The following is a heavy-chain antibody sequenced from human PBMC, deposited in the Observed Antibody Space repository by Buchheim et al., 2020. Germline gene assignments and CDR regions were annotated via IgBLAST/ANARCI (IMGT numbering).Heavy chain of an antibody. CDR1: GFTFSSYS. CDR3: ARSPPIAMGAFDI. Sequence: EVQLVESGGGLVQPGGSLRLSCAASGFTFSSYSMNWVRQTPGKGLEWVSYISSSSSTTYYADSVKGRFTISRDNAKNSLYLQMNSLRAEDTAVYYCARSPPIAMGAFDIWGQGT. D-gene: IGHD2-21*01. J-gene: IGHJ3*02. V-gene: IGHV3-48*01. CDR2: ISSSSSTT.